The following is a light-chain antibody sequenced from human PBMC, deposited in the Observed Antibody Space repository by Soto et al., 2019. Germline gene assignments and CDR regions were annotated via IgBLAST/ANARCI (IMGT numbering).Light chain of an antibody. Sequence: GDRITITCRASQDLRKDLSWYQHKPGEAPKFLIYAASILQTGVPSRFSGSGSGTDFTLTIISLQAEDSATYFCLQDHSYPRTFGQGTKVEIK. CDR2: AAS. CDR3: LQDHSYPRT. V-gene: IGKV1-6*01. J-gene: IGKJ1*01. CDR1: QDLRKD.